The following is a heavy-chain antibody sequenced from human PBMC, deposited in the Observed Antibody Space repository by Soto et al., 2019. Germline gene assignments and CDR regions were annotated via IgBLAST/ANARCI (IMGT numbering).Heavy chain of an antibody. CDR1: GYSLSIYG. V-gene: IGHV1-18*01. J-gene: IGHJ4*02. Sequence: VNGYCKASGYSLSIYGIGWVRQAPGQGLEWMGWISAYNGNTNYAQKLQGRVTMTTDTSTSTAYMELRSLRSDDTAVYYCARDYGRVTATTPLDYWGQGTLVTV. CDR3: ARDYGRVTATTPLDY. D-gene: IGHD4-4*01. CDR2: ISAYNGNT.